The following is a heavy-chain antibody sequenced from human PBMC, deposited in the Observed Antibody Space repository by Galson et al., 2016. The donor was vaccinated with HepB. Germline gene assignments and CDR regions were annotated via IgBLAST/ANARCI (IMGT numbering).Heavy chain of an antibody. D-gene: IGHD6-19*01. Sequence: SETLSLTCIVSGDSISGTEYYWGWIRQSPGRGLEWIGSIYYSGSTYYNPSLESRVTIFVDTSKNQFSLRLSSVTAADTAVYYCATVISVAVKYYYHYMDVWGKGTPVTVSS. J-gene: IGHJ6*03. CDR3: ATVISVAVKYYYHYMDV. CDR2: IYYSGST. V-gene: IGHV4-39*01. CDR1: GDSISGTEYY.